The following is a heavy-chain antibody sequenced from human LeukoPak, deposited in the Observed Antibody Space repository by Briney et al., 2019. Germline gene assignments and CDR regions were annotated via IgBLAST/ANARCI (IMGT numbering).Heavy chain of an antibody. V-gene: IGHV3-15*01. Sequence: PGGSLRLSCAASAFNFSNAWMSWVRQPPGKGLEWVGRIKSKTDGGTTDYAAPVTGRFTISKHDTQNTLFPQMDRLKTEDTAVYYSTTDRRGYNPPFVYWGEGTLVTVSS. CDR2: IKSKTDGGTT. J-gene: IGHJ4*02. CDR3: TTDRRGYNPPFVY. D-gene: IGHD5-24*01. CDR1: AFNFSNAW.